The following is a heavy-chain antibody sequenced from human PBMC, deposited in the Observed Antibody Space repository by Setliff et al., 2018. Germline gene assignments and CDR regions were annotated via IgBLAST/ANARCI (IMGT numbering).Heavy chain of an antibody. CDR1: GASITSYY. CDR3: GRGRFYYDDNDFS. Sequence: SETLSLTCSVSGASITSYYWSWIRQPAGKGLEWIGHISPSGSTTYNPSVKSRVTISLDTSKNHFPLKLDSVTAADTAMYYCGRGRFYYDDNDFSWGQGTLVTVSS. D-gene: IGHD3-22*01. J-gene: IGHJ4*02. CDR2: ISPSGST. V-gene: IGHV4-4*07.